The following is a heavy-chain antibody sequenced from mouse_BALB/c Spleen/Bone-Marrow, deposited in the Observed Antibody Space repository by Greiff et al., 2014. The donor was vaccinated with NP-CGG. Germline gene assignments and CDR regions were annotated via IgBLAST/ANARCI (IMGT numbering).Heavy chain of an antibody. CDR3: ARGETYYGFDGYYAMDY. J-gene: IGHJ4*01. CDR2: INPYNGAT. Sequence: VQLQQSGPELVKPGASVKISCKASGYSFTGYYMHWVKQSHVKSLEWIGRINPYNGATSYNQNFKDKASLTVDKSSSTAHMELHSLTSEDSAVYYCARGETYYGFDGYYAMDYWGQGTSVTVSS. CDR1: GYSFTGYY. D-gene: IGHD2-9*01. V-gene: IGHV1-31*01.